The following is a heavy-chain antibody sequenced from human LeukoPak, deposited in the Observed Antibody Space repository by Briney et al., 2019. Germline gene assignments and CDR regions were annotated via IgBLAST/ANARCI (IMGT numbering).Heavy chain of an antibody. D-gene: IGHD2-2*01. J-gene: IGHJ4*02. V-gene: IGHV4-61*02. CDR3: ARAFHCSTTSCYARGLDY. CDR2: IYTTGNT. Sequence: SETLSLTCTVSGGSISSSSYYWSWIRQPAGKGLEWIGRIYTTGNTNYNPSLKSRVTISVDPSNNQFSLNLSSVTAADTAVYYCARAFHCSTTSCYARGLDYWGQGALVTVSS. CDR1: GGSISSSSYY.